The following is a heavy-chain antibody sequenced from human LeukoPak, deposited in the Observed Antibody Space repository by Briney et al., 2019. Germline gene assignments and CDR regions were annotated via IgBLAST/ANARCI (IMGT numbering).Heavy chain of an antibody. J-gene: IGHJ4*02. CDR3: ARDSFHLSYPPYFAY. D-gene: IGHD3-16*02. V-gene: IGHV4-61*02. CDR1: GGSISSGSYY. Sequence: SQTLSLTCTVSGGSISSGSYYWSWIRQPAGRGLEWIGRIYTSGSTNYNPSLKSRVTISVDTSKNQFSLKLSSVTAADTAVYYCARDSFHLSYPPYFAYWGQGTRVIVSS. CDR2: IYTSGST.